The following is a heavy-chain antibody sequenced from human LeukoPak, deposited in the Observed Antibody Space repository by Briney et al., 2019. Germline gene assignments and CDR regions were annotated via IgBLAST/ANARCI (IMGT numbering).Heavy chain of an antibody. J-gene: IGHJ5*02. CDR2: IYTSGST. D-gene: IGHD3-3*01. Sequence: SETLSLTCTVSGGSISSYYWSWIRQPPGKGLEWIGYIYTSGSTNYNPSLKSRVTISVDTSKNQFSLKLSSVTAAGTAVYYCARSNYDFWSGYKINWFDPWGQGTLVTVSS. V-gene: IGHV4-4*09. CDR3: ARSNYDFWSGYKINWFDP. CDR1: GGSISSYY.